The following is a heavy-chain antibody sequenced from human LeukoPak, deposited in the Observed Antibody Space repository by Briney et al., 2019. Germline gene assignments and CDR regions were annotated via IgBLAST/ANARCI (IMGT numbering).Heavy chain of an antibody. V-gene: IGHV1-69*13. Sequence: SVKVSCKASGGSFGNYAITWVRQAPGQGLEWMGGITPVFATPNYARKFQGRVTITADESTRTTYMELSSLTSEDAAVYYCASAFIGYSNTWYGLTDVWGQGTTVIVSS. CDR3: ASAFIGYSNTWYGLTDV. CDR1: GGSFGNYA. CDR2: ITPVFATP. D-gene: IGHD5-12*01. J-gene: IGHJ6*02.